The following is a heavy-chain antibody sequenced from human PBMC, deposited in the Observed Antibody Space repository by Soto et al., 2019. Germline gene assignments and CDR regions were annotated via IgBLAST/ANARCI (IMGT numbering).Heavy chain of an antibody. CDR2: IDPRDSYS. J-gene: IGHJ6*02. D-gene: IGHD2-8*01. CDR1: GYTFSAFW. Sequence: EVQLVQSGAEVKRPGDSLTISCQASGYTFSAFWITWVRQMPGKGLEWMATIDPRDSYSNYSLSFQGHVTISADKSIGSAYLHWSTLEASDTAIYYCARLSMGFCTKTTCQHYFGMDVWGQGTTVTVSS. CDR3: ARLSMGFCTKTTCQHYFGMDV. V-gene: IGHV5-10-1*03.